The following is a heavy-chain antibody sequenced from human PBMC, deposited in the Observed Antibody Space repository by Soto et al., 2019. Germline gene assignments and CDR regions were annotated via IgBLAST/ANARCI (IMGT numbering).Heavy chain of an antibody. D-gene: IGHD1-1*01. V-gene: IGHV3-33*08. CDR1: GFTFSSYG. Sequence: GGSLRLSCAASGFTFSSYGMHWVRQAPGKGLEWVAVIWYDGSNKYYADSVKGRFTISRDNSKNTLYLQMNSLGAEDTAVYYCARERNWDGNDAFDIWGQGTMVTVSS. CDR3: ARERNWDGNDAFDI. J-gene: IGHJ3*02. CDR2: IWYDGSNK.